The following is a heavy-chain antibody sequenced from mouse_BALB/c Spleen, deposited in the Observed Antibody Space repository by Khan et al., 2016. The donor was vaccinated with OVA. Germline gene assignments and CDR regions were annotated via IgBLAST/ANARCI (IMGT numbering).Heavy chain of an antibody. V-gene: IGHV2-6-5*01. J-gene: IGHJ4*01. CDR1: GFSLSDYG. CDR3: AKGVWSYYYTLDY. Sequence: VQLQESGPGLVAPSQNLSLTCTVSGFSLSDYGVSWIRQPPGKGLEWLGVIWGGGSTYYNSDLKSRLSISKDNSKSQVFLKMSSLQSDDTAMFYYAKGVWSYYYTLDYWGQGTSVTVSS. CDR2: IWGGGST.